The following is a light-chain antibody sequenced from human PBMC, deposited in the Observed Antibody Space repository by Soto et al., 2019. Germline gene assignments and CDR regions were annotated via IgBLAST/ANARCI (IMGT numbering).Light chain of an antibody. J-gene: IGKJ5*01. V-gene: IGKV1-27*01. CDR1: QDISVY. CDR3: PKFNTAPLT. CDR2: SAS. Sequence: DIQMTQSPSSLSASVGDRVTITCRASQDISVYLAWYQQKPGKVPKLLIYSASTLQSGVPSRFSGSGSGTDFTLNISSLQPEDVATSHCPKFNTAPLTFGQGTRLEI.